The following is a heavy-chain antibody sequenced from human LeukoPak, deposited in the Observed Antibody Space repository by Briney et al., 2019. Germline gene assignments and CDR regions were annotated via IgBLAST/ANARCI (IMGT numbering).Heavy chain of an antibody. Sequence: SETLSLTCTVSGYSISGGYYWGWIRQPPGKGLEWVGSIYHSGSTYYNPSLKSRVTISVDTSKNQFSLKLSSVTAADTAVYYCARDREAVDFDYWGQGTLVTVSS. J-gene: IGHJ4*02. CDR3: ARDREAVDFDY. CDR1: GYSISGGYY. V-gene: IGHV4-38-2*02. CDR2: IYHSGST.